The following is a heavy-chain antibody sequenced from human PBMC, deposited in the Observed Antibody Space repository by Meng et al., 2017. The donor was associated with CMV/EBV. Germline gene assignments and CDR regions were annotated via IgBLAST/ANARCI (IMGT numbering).Heavy chain of an antibody. CDR2: INPNSGGT. CDR1: GYTFTGYY. CDR3: ARDLGDLDYWGPDAFDI. Sequence: ASVKVSCKASGYTFTGYYMHWVRQAPGQGLEWMGWINPNSGGTYYAKKFQGWVTMTRDTSISTAYMELSRLRSDDTAVYYCARDLGDLDYWGPDAFDIWGQGTMVTVSS. J-gene: IGHJ3*02. D-gene: IGHD7-27*01. V-gene: IGHV1-2*04.